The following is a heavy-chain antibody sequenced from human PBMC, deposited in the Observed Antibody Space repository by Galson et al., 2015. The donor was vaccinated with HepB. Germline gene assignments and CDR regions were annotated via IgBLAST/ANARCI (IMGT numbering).Heavy chain of an antibody. D-gene: IGHD6-19*01. CDR3: VSEGSIGWYSFDY. Sequence: SLRLSCAASGFTFNMYTMNWVRQAPGKGLEWVSYIFSTSRTIYYADSVKGRFTIYRDNAKNTLYLQMNSLRDEDTAVYYCVSEGSIGWYSFDYWGRGTLVTVSS. CDR1: GFTFNMYT. V-gene: IGHV3-48*02. CDR2: IFSTSRTI. J-gene: IGHJ4*02.